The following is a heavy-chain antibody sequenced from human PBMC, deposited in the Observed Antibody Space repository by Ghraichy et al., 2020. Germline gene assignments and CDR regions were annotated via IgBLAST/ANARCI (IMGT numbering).Heavy chain of an antibody. CDR1: GGTRSSYA. Sequence: SSVKVSCKASGGTRSSYAISWVRQAPGQGLEWMGGITPIFGKANYAQKFQGRVTTTADESTSTAYMELSSLRSEDTAVYYCASRYCSSTSCYYYYYYGMDIWGQGTTVTVSS. J-gene: IGHJ6*02. V-gene: IGHV1-69*13. D-gene: IGHD2-2*01. CDR3: ASRYCSSTSCYYYYYYGMDI. CDR2: ITPIFGKA.